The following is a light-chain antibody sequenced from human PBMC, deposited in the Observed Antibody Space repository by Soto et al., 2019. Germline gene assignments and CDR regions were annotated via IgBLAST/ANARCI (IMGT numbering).Light chain of an antibody. V-gene: IGKV3-20*01. CDR3: HQYDSWT. Sequence: EIVLTQSPGTLSLSPGEGTTLSCRASQTIKKNYLAWYQQKPGQAPRLLIYGASSRATGIPDRFSGSGSGTDFTLTISRLEPEDFAVYYCHQYDSWTFGQGTKVDIK. CDR2: GAS. CDR1: QTIKKNY. J-gene: IGKJ1*01.